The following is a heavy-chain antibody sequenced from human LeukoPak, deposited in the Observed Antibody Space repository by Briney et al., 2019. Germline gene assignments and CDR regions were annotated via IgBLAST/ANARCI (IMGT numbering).Heavy chain of an antibody. D-gene: IGHD5-12*01. CDR2: ISPSGGST. J-gene: IGHJ4*02. V-gene: IGHV3-23*01. Sequence: GGSLRLSCAASGFTFSRYAISWVRQAPGKGLEWVSAISPSGGSTYYADSVKGRFTISRDNSKNTVYLQLNSLKTEDTAVYYCTRTLPSGYDHDWGQGTLVTVSS. CDR3: TRTLPSGYDHD. CDR1: GFTFSRYA.